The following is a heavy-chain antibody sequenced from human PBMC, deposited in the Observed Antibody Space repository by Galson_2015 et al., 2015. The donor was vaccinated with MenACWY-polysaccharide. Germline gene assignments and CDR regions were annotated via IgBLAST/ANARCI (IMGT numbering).Heavy chain of an antibody. CDR3: ARDPHCGAGCSIHDAFDV. CDR2: INTDGSST. J-gene: IGHJ3*01. Sequence: SLRLSCAASGFTFGTYWVHWVRQAPGEGLVWVSRINTDGSSTSYADPVKGRFTVSRDNAKNTVYLQMNSLRAEDTAVYYCARDPHCGAGCSIHDAFDVWGQGTKVTVSA. CDR1: GFTFGTYW. V-gene: IGHV3-74*01. D-gene: IGHD2-21*02.